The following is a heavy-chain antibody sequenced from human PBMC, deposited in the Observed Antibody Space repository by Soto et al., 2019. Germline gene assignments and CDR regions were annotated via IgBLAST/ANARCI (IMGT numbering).Heavy chain of an antibody. V-gene: IGHV4-30-4*01. CDR3: ARGRYCLTGRCFPNWFDS. CDR2: IYKSATT. J-gene: IGHJ5*01. D-gene: IGHD7-27*01. CDR1: GDSISNLDYF. Sequence: LSLTCSVSGDSISNLDYFWAWIRQPPGQALEYIGYIYKSATTYYNPSFESRVAISVDTPKSQFSLNVTSVTAADTAVYFCARGRYCLTGRCFPNWFDSWGQGALVTVSS.